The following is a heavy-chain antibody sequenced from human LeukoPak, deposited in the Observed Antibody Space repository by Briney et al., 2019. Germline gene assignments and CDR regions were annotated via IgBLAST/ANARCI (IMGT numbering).Heavy chain of an antibody. V-gene: IGHV3-11*06. CDR3: ARGPLIAPYYFDY. D-gene: IGHD2/OR15-2a*01. Sequence: DSVKGRFTISRDNAKNSLYLQMNSLRAEDTAVYYCARGPLIAPYYFDYWGQGTLVTVSS. J-gene: IGHJ4*02.